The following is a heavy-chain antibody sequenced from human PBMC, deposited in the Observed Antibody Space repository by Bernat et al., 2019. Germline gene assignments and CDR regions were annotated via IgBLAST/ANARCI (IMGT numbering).Heavy chain of an antibody. J-gene: IGHJ4*02. CDR2: INHSGST. CDR1: GGSFSGYY. CDR3: ARGRPYYYDSSGYYSYFDY. D-gene: IGHD3-22*01. Sequence: QVQLQQWGAGLLKPSETLSLTCAVYGGSFSGYYWSWIRQPPGKGLEWIGEINHSGSTNYNPSLKSRVTISVDTSKNQFSRKLSSVTAADTAVYDCARGRPYYYDSSGYYSYFDYWGQGTLVTVSS. V-gene: IGHV4-34*01.